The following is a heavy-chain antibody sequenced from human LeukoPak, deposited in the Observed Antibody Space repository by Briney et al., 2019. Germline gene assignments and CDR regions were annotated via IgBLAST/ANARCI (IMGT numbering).Heavy chain of an antibody. J-gene: IGHJ4*02. CDR1: GFTFTSYD. D-gene: IGHD6-19*01. V-gene: IGHV1-8*01. CDR3: ARGRQWLVPLDY. Sequence: APVKVSCKASGFTFTSYDINWVRQATGQGLEWMGWMNPKSGNTGYARKFQGRVTMTRNTSVSTAYMELSSLRSEDTAVYYCARGRQWLVPLDYWGQGTRVTVRS. CDR2: MNPKSGNT.